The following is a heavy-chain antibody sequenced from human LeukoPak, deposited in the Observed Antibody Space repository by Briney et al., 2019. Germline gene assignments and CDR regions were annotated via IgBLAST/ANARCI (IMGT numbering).Heavy chain of an antibody. V-gene: IGHV4-59*01. Sequence: SETLSLTCTISSGSIDNYYWSWIRQPAGKGLEWIGQIYFSGNTNYNPSLKSRVTISVDRSKNQFSLKLSSVTAADTAVYYCARHLWSDYHKFDYWGQGTLVTVSS. D-gene: IGHD3-3*01. CDR1: SGSIDNYY. CDR3: ARHLWSDYHKFDY. CDR2: IYFSGNT. J-gene: IGHJ4*02.